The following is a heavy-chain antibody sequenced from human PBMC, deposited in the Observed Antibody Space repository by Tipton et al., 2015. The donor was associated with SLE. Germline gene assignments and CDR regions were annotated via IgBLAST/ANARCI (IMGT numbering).Heavy chain of an antibody. V-gene: IGHV1-69*09. D-gene: IGHD3-10*01. Sequence: QVQLVQSGAEVKKPGSSVKVSCRASGGSFSDYTISWVRQAPGQGLEWMGRIILILGETDYAQKFQGRVTISADTSTSTIHMELTTLTSEAPALYFCAASITYPAYWGQESLVTFSS. CDR3: AASITYPAY. J-gene: IGHJ4*02. CDR1: GGSFSDYT. CDR2: IILILGET.